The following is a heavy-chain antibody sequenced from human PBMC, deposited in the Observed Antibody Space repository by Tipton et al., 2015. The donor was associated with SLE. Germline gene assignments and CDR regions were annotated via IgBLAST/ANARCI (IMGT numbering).Heavy chain of an antibody. D-gene: IGHD5-18*01. CDR1: GGSISSGGYY. V-gene: IGHV4-31*03. J-gene: IGHJ3*02. Sequence: TLSLTCTVSGGSISSGGYYWSWIRQHPGKGLEWIGYIYYSGGTYYNPSLKSRVTISVDTSKNQFPLKLSSVTAADTAVYYCARDYSYDAFDIWGQGTMVTVSS. CDR3: ARDYSYDAFDI. CDR2: IYYSGGT.